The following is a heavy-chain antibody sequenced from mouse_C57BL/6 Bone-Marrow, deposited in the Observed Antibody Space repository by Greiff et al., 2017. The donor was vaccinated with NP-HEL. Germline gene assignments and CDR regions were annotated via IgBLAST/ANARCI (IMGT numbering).Heavy chain of an antibody. J-gene: IGHJ3*01. CDR3: ASLPHRSAY. D-gene: IGHD2-10*01. CDR1: GYALSSSW. Sequence: QVQLKESGPELVKPGASVKISCKASGYALSSSWMNWVKQRPGKGLEWIGRIYPGDGDTNYNGKFKGKATLTADKSSSTAYMQLSSLTSADSAVYFCASLPHRSAYWRHGTLLTVSA. V-gene: IGHV1-82*01. CDR2: IYPGDGDT.